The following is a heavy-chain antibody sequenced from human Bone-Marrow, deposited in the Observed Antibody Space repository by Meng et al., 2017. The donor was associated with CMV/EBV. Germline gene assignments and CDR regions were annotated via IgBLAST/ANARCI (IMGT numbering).Heavy chain of an antibody. D-gene: IGHD1-26*01. CDR1: GFTFSSYS. Sequence: GESLKISCAASGFTFSSYSMNWVRQAPGKGLEWVSSISSSSSYIYYADSVKGRFTISRDNAKNSLYLQMNSLRAEDTAVYYCAREGGSYYGRYGMDVWGQGTTVTSPQ. J-gene: IGHJ6*01. CDR2: ISSSSSYI. CDR3: AREGGSYYGRYGMDV. V-gene: IGHV3-21*01.